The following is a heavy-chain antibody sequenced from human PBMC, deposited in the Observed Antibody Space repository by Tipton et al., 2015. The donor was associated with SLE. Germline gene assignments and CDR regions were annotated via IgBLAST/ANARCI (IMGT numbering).Heavy chain of an antibody. V-gene: IGHV3-48*03. J-gene: IGHJ3*02. CDR2: ISITGSTI. D-gene: IGHD3-22*01. CDR3: ARDYDRGTFDI. Sequence: GSLRLSCAASGFTFSSYEMNWVRRAPGKGLEWVSYISITGSTIYYADSVKGRFTFSRDNAKQSLYLQMNSLRAEDTAVYYCARDYDRGTFDIWGQGTMVTVSS. CDR1: GFTFSSYE.